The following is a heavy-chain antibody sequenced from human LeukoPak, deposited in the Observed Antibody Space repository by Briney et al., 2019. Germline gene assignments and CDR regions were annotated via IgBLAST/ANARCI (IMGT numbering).Heavy chain of an antibody. CDR1: AGSISSYY. V-gene: IGHV4-59*08. CDR3: ARLGIGVVPSAMLGDYYFGY. CDR2: IYYSEST. J-gene: IGHJ4*02. Sequence: SEALSLICTVSAGSISSYYWSWIRQHPGKGLERNGYIYYSESTNYNPSLKSRVTISVDTSKNQFSLKLTSVTAADTAVYYCARLGIGVVPSAMLGDYYFGYWGQGTLVTVSS. D-gene: IGHD2-2*01.